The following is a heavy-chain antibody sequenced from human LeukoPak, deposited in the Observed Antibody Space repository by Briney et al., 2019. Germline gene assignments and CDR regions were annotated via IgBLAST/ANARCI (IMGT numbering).Heavy chain of an antibody. J-gene: IGHJ4*02. CDR2: INEDGSEK. Sequence: GRSLRLSCAASAFTFSRYWTTRVRQAPGKGLEWVANINEDGSEKYYLDSVRGRFTISRDNAKNSLYLQMDSLRAEDTAVYYCARLFVYGSGAEAFDYWGQGALVTVSS. V-gene: IGHV3-7*01. CDR1: AFTFSRYW. CDR3: ARLFVYGSGAEAFDY. D-gene: IGHD3-10*01.